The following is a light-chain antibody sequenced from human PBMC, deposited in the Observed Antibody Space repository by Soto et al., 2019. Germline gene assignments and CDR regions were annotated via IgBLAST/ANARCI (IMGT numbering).Light chain of an antibody. Sequence: AIQMTQSPSSLSASVGDRVSITCRASQAIRDDLGWYQKKPGKAPKLLIFAASRLERGVPSRFSGSGSGTDFTLTISSLQPEDFATYYCQQSYRTPYTFGQGTKLETK. CDR1: QAIRDD. V-gene: IGKV1-6*01. J-gene: IGKJ2*01. CDR2: AAS. CDR3: QQSYRTPYT.